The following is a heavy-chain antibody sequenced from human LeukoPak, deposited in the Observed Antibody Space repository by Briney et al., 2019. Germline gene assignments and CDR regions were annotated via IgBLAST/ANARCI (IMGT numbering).Heavy chain of an antibody. CDR1: GFTVSNNY. CDR2: IYSGGST. Sequence: GGSLRLSCAASGFTVSNNYISWVRQAPGKGLEWVAVIYSGGSTKYADSVKARFTISRDNSKNTVYLQMNSLRADDTAVYYCARAPLENWGQGTLVIVSS. V-gene: IGHV3-53*01. CDR3: ARAPLEN. J-gene: IGHJ4*02.